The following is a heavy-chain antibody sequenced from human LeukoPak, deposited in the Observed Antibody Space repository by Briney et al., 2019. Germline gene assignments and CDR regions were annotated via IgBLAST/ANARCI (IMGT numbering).Heavy chain of an antibody. CDR3: AREDFSYPTSGPFDP. J-gene: IGHJ5*02. CDR1: GGSISSYY. D-gene: IGHD1-26*01. CDR2: IYTSGST. Sequence: SETLSLTCTVSGGSISSYYWSWIRQPAGKGLEWIGRIYTSGSTNYNPSLKSRVTMSVDTSKNQFSLKLSSVTAADTAMYYCAREDFSYPTSGPFDPWGQGTLVTVSS. V-gene: IGHV4-4*07.